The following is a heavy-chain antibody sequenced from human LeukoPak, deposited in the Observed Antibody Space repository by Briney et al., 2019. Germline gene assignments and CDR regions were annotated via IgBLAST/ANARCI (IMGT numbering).Heavy chain of an antibody. CDR1: GGSINIGSYY. Sequence: PSDTLSLTCTVSGGSINIGSYYWPWIRQRPGKGLEWIGHIHPSGTIFYNPSLQTRVTMSVDTSKSQFSLQLSSVTAADTALYYCARGQDAFKTGYWGQGTLVTVSS. CDR2: IHPSGTI. D-gene: IGHD3-9*01. V-gene: IGHV4-31*03. CDR3: ARGQDAFKTGY. J-gene: IGHJ4*02.